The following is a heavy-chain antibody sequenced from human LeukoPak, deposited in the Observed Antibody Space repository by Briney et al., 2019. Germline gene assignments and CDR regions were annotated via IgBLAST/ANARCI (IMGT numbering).Heavy chain of an antibody. Sequence: SETLSLTCTVSGGSISSYYWSWIRQPPGKGLEWIGYIYYSGSTNYNPSLKSRVTISVDTSRNHFSLKLSSETAADTAVYYCARTGTTGLTWLDPWGQGTLVTVSS. CDR3: ARTGTTGLTWLDP. CDR1: GGSISSYY. V-gene: IGHV4-59*01. J-gene: IGHJ5*02. D-gene: IGHD1-1*01. CDR2: IYYSGST.